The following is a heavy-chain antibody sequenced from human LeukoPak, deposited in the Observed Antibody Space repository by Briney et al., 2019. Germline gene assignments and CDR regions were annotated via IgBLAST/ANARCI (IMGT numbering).Heavy chain of an antibody. CDR3: AKAPVTTCRGAYCYPFDY. CDR1: GFTLSSYA. CDR2: TSDSGNT. D-gene: IGHD2-21*01. J-gene: IGHJ4*02. V-gene: IGHV3-23*01. Sequence: GGSLRLSCAASGFTLSSYAMSWVRQAPGKGLEWVSATSDSGNTYHADSVKGRFTISRDSSKNTLFLQMNRLRPEDAAVYYCAKAPVTTCRGAYCYPFDYWGQGTLVTVSS.